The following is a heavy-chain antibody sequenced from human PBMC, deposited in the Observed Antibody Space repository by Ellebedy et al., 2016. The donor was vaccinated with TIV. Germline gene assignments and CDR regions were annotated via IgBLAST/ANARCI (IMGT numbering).Heavy chain of an antibody. J-gene: IGHJ4*02. V-gene: IGHV3-7*01. D-gene: IGHD6-13*01. Sequence: GESLKISCAASGFTFSTYWMGWVRQAAGKGLEWVANTKQDGSEKYYVDSVMGRFTISRDNAKYSLFLQMDSLGAEDTAVYYCARGGASSSRYWRNWGQGALVTVSS. CDR2: TKQDGSEK. CDR1: GFTFSTYW. CDR3: ARGGASSSRYWRN.